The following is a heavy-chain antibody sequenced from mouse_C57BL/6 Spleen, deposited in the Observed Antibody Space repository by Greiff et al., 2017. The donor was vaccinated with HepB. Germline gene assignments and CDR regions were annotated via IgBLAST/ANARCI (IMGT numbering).Heavy chain of an antibody. J-gene: IGHJ4*01. D-gene: IGHD1-1*01. CDR3: ARHEDRYYGRGDAMDY. CDR1: GYTFTEYT. CDR2: FYPGSGSI. V-gene: IGHV1-62-2*01. Sequence: VQGVESGAELVKPGASVKLSCKASGYTFTEYTIHWVKQRSGQGLEWIGWFYPGSGSIKYNEKFKDKATLTADKSSSTVYMELSRLTSEDSAVYFCARHEDRYYGRGDAMDYWGQGTSVTVSS.